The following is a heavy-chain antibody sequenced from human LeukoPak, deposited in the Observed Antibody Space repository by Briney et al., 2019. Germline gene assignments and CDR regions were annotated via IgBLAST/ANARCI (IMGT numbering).Heavy chain of an antibody. V-gene: IGHV3-23*01. J-gene: IGHJ4*02. D-gene: IGHD1-26*01. CDR2: ISGSGDKI. Sequence: QTGGSLRLSCAASGFTFSSYAMSWVRQAPGKGLEWVSAISGSGDKIHYADSVKGRFTISRDNSKNTLYLQMNSLRVEDTAIYYCAKDWSCDYWGQGTLITVSS. CDR3: AKDWSCDY. CDR1: GFTFSSYA.